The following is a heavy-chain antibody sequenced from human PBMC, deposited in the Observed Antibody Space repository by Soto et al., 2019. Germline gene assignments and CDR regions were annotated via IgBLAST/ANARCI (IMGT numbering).Heavy chain of an antibody. Sequence: QVQLQQWGAGLLKPSETLSLTCAVYGGSFSGYYWSLIRQPPGKGLEWIGEIHHSGSTNYNPSLKRRVNRSVDTSKNQFSLKLGSVTAADTAVYYCARAGYSYGWSTIDSCGQGTMVTVSS. CDR3: ARAGYSYGWSTIDS. D-gene: IGHD5-18*01. CDR2: IHHSGST. CDR1: GGSFSGYY. J-gene: IGHJ4*02. V-gene: IGHV4-34*01.